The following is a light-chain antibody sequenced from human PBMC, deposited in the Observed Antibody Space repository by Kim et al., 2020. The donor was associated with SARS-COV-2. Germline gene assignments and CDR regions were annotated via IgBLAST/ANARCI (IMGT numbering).Light chain of an antibody. J-gene: IGKJ2*01. CDR1: QSVSSSY. CDR2: GAS. V-gene: IGKV3-20*01. Sequence: EIVLTQSPGTLSLSPGERATLSCRASQSVSSSYLAWYQQKPGQAPRLLIYGASSRATGIPDRFSGSGSGTDFTLTISRLEPEVFAVYYCQQYGSSSYTFGQGTKLEI. CDR3: QQYGSSSYT.